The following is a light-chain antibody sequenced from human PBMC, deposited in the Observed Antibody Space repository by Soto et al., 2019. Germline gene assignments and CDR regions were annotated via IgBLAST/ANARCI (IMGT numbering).Light chain of an antibody. CDR2: SNN. V-gene: IGLV1-44*01. J-gene: IGLJ1*01. CDR1: SSNIGSKT. CDR3: AAWDDSLNGYV. Sequence: QSVLTQPPSTSETPGQRVTISWSGSSSNIGSKTVNWYQHLPGTAPKLLIYSNNQRPSGVPERFSGSKSGTAASLAVSGLXSEDEADYYCAAWDDSLNGYVFGAGTKVTVL.